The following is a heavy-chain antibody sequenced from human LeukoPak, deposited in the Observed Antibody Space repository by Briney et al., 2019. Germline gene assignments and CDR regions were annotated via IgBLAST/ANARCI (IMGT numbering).Heavy chain of an antibody. J-gene: IGHJ4*02. V-gene: IGHV1-3*01. CDR3: ARPTWIQLWAHFDY. Sequence: ASVKVSCKASGYTFTSYAMHWVRQAPGQRLEWMGWINAGNGNTKYSQKFQGRVTITRDTSASTAYMELSSLRSEDTAVYYRARPTWIQLWAHFDYWGQGTLVTVSS. CDR2: INAGNGNT. D-gene: IGHD5-18*01. CDR1: GYTFTSYA.